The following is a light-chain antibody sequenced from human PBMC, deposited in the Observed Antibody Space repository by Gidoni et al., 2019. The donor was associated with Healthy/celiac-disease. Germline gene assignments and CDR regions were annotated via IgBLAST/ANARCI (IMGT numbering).Light chain of an antibody. CDR2: GAS. J-gene: IGKJ4*01. V-gene: IGKV3-20*01. Sequence: EIVLTQSPGTLSLSPGERATLSCRASQSVSSSSLAGYQQKPGQAPRLLIYGASSRATGIPDRFSGSGAGTDFTLTISRLEPEDFAVYYCQQYGSSPLTFXGXTKVEIK. CDR3: QQYGSSPLT. CDR1: QSVSSSS.